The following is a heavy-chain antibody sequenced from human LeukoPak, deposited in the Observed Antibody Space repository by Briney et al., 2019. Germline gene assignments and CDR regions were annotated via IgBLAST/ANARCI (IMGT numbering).Heavy chain of an antibody. D-gene: IGHD2-8*01. Sequence: GGSLRLSCAASGFTFSTYWMSWLRQAPGRGLEWVANIKQDGSEEYYVDSVKGRFTISRDNAKSSLYLQMSSLRVEDTAVYYCVRGSNSAFDYWGQGTLVTVSS. CDR1: GFTFSTYW. J-gene: IGHJ4*02. V-gene: IGHV3-7*05. CDR3: VRGSNSAFDY. CDR2: IKQDGSEE.